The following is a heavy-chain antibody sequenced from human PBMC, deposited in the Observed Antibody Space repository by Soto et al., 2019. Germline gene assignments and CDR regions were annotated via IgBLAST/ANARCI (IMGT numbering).Heavy chain of an antibody. Sequence: QLQLQESGPGLVKPSETLSLTCTVSGGSISSSSYYWGWIRQPPGEGLEWIGGIYYSGSTYYNPSLKSRVTRSVDTSKNQFSLKLSPVTAADTAVYYCARTSPITMIVDPYCFDYWGQGTLVTVSS. CDR3: ARTSPITMIVDPYCFDY. CDR2: IYYSGST. CDR1: GGSISSSSYY. J-gene: IGHJ4*02. V-gene: IGHV4-39*01. D-gene: IGHD3-22*01.